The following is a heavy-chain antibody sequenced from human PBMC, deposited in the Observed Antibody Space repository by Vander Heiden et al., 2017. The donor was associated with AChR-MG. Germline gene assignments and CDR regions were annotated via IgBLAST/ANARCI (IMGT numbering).Heavy chain of an antibody. Sequence: EVQLLESGGGLVQPGGSLRLSCAASGFTFSSYAMSWVGQAPGKGLEWVSAISGSGTSAYYADSVKGRFTISRDNSKNTLYLQMNSLRAEDTALYYCARVPAYGDYVDCWGQGTLVTVSS. CDR2: ISGSGTSA. CDR1: GFTFSSYA. V-gene: IGHV3-23*01. CDR3: ARVPAYGDYVDC. J-gene: IGHJ4*02. D-gene: IGHD4-17*01.